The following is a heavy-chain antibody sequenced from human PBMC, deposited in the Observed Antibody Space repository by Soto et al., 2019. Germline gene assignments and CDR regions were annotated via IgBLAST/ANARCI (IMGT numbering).Heavy chain of an antibody. D-gene: IGHD3-22*01. CDR3: SSGLNYYYGMDV. CDR2: ISYDGSNK. J-gene: IGHJ6*02. V-gene: IGHV3-30*03. CDR1: GFTFSSYG. Sequence: QVQLVESGGGVVQPGRSLRLSCAASGFTFSSYGMHWVRQAPGKGLEWVAVISYDGSNKYYADSVKGRSTISRDNSKNTLYLQMNSLRAEDTAVYFASSGLNYYYGMDVWGQGTTVTVSS.